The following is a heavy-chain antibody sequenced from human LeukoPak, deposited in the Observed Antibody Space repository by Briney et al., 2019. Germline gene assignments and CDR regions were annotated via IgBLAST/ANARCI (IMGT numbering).Heavy chain of an antibody. CDR3: ARAPNSATLGEDY. J-gene: IGHJ4*02. CDR1: GFTFSDHC. Sequence: GGSLRLSCAASGFTFSDHCMDWVRQAPGKGLEWVGRIRNKANIYTTEYAASVKGRFTISRDDSKNSLYLQMNSLKTEDTAVYYCARAPNSATLGEDYWGQGTLVTVSS. CDR2: IRNKANIYTT. D-gene: IGHD1-26*01. V-gene: IGHV3-72*01.